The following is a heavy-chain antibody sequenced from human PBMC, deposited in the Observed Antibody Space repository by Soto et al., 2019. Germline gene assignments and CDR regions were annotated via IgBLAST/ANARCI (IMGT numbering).Heavy chain of an antibody. CDR3: AKDSGDYDFWSGYYSLDY. Sequence: PGGSLRLSCAASGFTFSSYAMSWVRQAPGKGLEWVSAISGSGGSTYYADSVKGRFTISRDNSKNTLYLQMNSLRAEDTAVYYCAKDSGDYDFWSGYYSLDYWGQGTLVTVSS. CDR1: GFTFSSYA. D-gene: IGHD3-3*01. J-gene: IGHJ4*02. V-gene: IGHV3-23*01. CDR2: ISGSGGST.